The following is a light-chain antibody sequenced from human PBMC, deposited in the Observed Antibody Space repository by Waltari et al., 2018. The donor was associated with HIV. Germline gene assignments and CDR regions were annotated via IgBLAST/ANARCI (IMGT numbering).Light chain of an antibody. Sequence: QSVLTQPPSVSAAPGQRITLSCTRNRPNIGADYSVHWYQQVPRTAPKPLTYLNHNRPAGVPARFSGSRSGSSASLAITGLRPEDEADYYCQSHDSSLSGSSVFGGGTKLTVL. CDR2: LNH. CDR1: RPNIGADYS. V-gene: IGLV1-40*01. J-gene: IGLJ2*01. CDR3: QSHDSSLSGSSV.